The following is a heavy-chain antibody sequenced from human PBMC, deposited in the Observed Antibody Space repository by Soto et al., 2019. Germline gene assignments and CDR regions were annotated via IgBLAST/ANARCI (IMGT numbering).Heavy chain of an antibody. CDR2: IYYSAST. CDR1: GGSISSYY. CDR3: ARLLWSRGDWFDP. Sequence: SETLSLTCTVSGGSISSYYWSWIRQPPGKGLEWIGYIYYSASTNYSPSLKSRVTISVDTSKNQFSLKLSSVTAADTAVYYCARLLWSRGDWFDPWGQGTLVTVSS. J-gene: IGHJ5*02. V-gene: IGHV4-59*08. D-gene: IGHD3-10*01.